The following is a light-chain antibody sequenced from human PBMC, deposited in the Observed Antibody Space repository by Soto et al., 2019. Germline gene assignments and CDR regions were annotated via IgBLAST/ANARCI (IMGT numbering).Light chain of an antibody. CDR3: SSYTNSGTVL. J-gene: IGLJ2*01. Sequence: QSALTQPASVSGSPGQSITISCTGTSSDVGGYDYVSWYQQYAGKAPKLTIYNVRNRPSGVSNRFSGSKSGNTASLTISGLQPEDEADYFCSSYTNSGTVLFGGRTKLTVL. CDR2: NVR. CDR1: SSDVGGYDY. V-gene: IGLV2-14*01.